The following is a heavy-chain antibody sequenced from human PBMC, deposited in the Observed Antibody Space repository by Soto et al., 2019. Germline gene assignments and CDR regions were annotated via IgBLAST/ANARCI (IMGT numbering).Heavy chain of an antibody. J-gene: IGHJ5*02. CDR3: ARDFFDSSDYTTNWFDP. D-gene: IGHD3-22*01. CDR2: IYHTGNA. V-gene: IGHV4-39*01. CDR1: GDSISNSRFY. Sequence: PSETLSLTCSVSGDSISNSRFYWAWIRQPPGEGLEWIGSIYHTGNAYYNPSLKSRVTISVDTSKNQFSLKLTSVTAADAALYYCARDFFDSSDYTTNWFDPWGQRTLVTGSS.